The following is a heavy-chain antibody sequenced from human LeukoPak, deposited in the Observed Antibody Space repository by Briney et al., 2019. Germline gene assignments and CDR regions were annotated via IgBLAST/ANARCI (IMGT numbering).Heavy chain of an antibody. J-gene: IGHJ6*03. CDR1: GGSISSYY. D-gene: IGHD6-19*01. CDR3: ARVVWDSSGWYGTGEYYYYMDV. CDR2: IYYSGST. V-gene: IGHV4-59*01. Sequence: SETLSLTCTVSGGSISSYYWSWIRQPPGKGLEWIGYIYYSGSTNYNPSLKSRVTISVDTSKNQFSLKLSSVTAADTAVYYCARVVWDSSGWYGTGEYYYYMDVWGKGTTVTISS.